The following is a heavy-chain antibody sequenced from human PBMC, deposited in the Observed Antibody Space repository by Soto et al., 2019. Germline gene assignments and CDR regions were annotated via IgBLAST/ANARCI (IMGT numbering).Heavy chain of an antibody. Sequence: QVQLVQSGAEVKKPGASVKVSCKASGYTFTGYYMHWVRQAPGQGLEWMGWINPNSGGTNYAQKVQSSVTMTRATSISTAYMGLSRLRSDDTAVYYCAREGLPDAPLQHNWFDPWGQGTLGTVSS. CDR2: INPNSGGT. V-gene: IGHV1-2*02. CDR1: GYTFTGYY. D-gene: IGHD2-2*01. J-gene: IGHJ5*02. CDR3: AREGLPDAPLQHNWFDP.